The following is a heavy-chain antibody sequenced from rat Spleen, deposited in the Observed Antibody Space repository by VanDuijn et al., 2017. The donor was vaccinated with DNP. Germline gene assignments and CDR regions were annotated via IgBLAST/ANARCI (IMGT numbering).Heavy chain of an antibody. CDR1: GFNFNDYW. J-gene: IGHJ2*01. CDR3: AKGPNYGGWSDYVDY. CDR2: INKDSSTI. Sequence: EVKLVESGGGLVQPGRSLKLSCVASGFNFNDYWMGWVRQAPGKGLEWIGQINKDSSTITYIPSLKDKFTISRDNAQNTLYLQMSKLGSEDTAIYYCAKGPNYGGWSDYVDYWGQGVMVTVSS. D-gene: IGHD1-11*01. V-gene: IGHV4-2*01.